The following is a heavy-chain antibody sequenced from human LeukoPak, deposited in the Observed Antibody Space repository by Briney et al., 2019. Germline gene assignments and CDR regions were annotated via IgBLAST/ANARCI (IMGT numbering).Heavy chain of an antibody. V-gene: IGHV4-39*01. Sequence: SETLSLTCTVSDGSIRDSHHYWGWIRPPPGKGLEWIGSIYFTGTTYHNPSLRSRVTISVGTSKNQFSLKLNSVTAADMAVYYCARVLITALRGPNRMDVWGQGITVTVSS. CDR3: ARVLITALRGPNRMDV. J-gene: IGHJ6*02. CDR1: DGSIRDSHHY. D-gene: IGHD3-10*01. CDR2: IYFTGTT.